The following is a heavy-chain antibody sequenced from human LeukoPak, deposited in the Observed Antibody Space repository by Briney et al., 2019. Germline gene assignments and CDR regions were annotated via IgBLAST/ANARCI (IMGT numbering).Heavy chain of an antibody. CDR1: GFTVSSNY. D-gene: IGHD2-21*01. CDR3: ARARGDRWGCFDY. CDR2: IKQDGSEK. Sequence: PGGSLRLSCAASGFTVSSNYMSWVRQAPGKGLEWVANIKQDGSEKYYVDSVKGRFTISRDNAKNSLYLQMNSLRAEDTAVYYCARARGDRWGCFDYWGQGTLVTVSS. V-gene: IGHV3-7*01. J-gene: IGHJ4*02.